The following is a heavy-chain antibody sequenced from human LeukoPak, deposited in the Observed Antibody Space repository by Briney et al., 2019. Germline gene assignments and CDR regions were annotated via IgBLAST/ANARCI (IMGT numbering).Heavy chain of an antibody. Sequence: TGGSLRLSCAASGFTFSSYGMHWVRQAPGKGLEWVGVVSYGGTDKYYADSVKGRFTISRDNSKNTLYLQMNSLRAEDTAVYYCAKADGSGSYFDHWGQGTLVPVSS. D-gene: IGHD3-10*01. CDR1: GFTFSSYG. CDR3: AKADGSGSYFDH. CDR2: VSYGGTDK. J-gene: IGHJ4*02. V-gene: IGHV3-30*18.